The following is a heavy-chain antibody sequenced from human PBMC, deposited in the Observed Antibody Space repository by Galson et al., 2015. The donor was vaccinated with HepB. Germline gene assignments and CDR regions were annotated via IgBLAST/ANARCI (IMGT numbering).Heavy chain of an antibody. CDR1: GGTFTNYA. CDR3: AREGHYYDSRGYYGVFDI. V-gene: IGHV1-69*05. J-gene: IGHJ3*02. CDR2: IIPLLHTP. Sequence: SVKVSCKASGGTFTNYALSWVRQAPGQGLEWMGGIIPLLHTPNYAQKFQGRVTISTDESTSTVYMELSSLRSEDTAFYYCAREGHYYDSRGYYGVFDICGQGTMVTGTS. D-gene: IGHD3-22*01.